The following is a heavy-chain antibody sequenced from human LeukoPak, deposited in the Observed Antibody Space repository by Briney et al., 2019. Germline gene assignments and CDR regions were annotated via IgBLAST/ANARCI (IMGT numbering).Heavy chain of an antibody. CDR2: ISSSSSTI. J-gene: IGHJ4*02. CDR3: ARASAARPFDY. Sequence: GGSLRLSCAASGFTFSSYSMNWVRQAPGKGLEWVSYISSSSSTIHYADSVKGRFTISRDNAKNSLYLQMNSLRAEDTAVYYCARASAARPFDYWGQGTLVTVSS. CDR1: GFTFSSYS. V-gene: IGHV3-48*01. D-gene: IGHD6-13*01.